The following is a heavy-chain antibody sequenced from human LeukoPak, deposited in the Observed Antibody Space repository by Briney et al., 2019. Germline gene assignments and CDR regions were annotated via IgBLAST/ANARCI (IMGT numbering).Heavy chain of an antibody. CDR3: ARGTMFPYYFDY. D-gene: IGHD3-10*02. J-gene: IGHJ4*02. CDR2: IKQDGSEK. CDR1: GFTFSNYW. V-gene: IGHV3-7*01. Sequence: PGGSLRLSCAASGFTFSNYWLTWVRQAPGKGLEWVANIKQDGSEKFYVDSVKGRFTISRDNARNSLYLQMNSLRAEDTAVYYCARGTMFPYYFDYWGQGTLVTVSS.